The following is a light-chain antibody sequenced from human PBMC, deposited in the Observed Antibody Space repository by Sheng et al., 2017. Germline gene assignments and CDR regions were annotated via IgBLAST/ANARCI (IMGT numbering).Light chain of an antibody. CDR2: DVS. J-gene: IGLJ1*01. CDR1: SSDVGGYKY. CDR3: QVWDSSSDHFYV. Sequence: QSGLTQPASVSGSPGQSITLSCTGTSSDVGGYKYVSWFQQHPGTAPKLIIYDVSNRPSGVSDRFSGSNSGNTATLTISRVEAGDEADYYCQVWDSSSDHFYVFGTGTKVTVL. V-gene: IGLV2-14*03.